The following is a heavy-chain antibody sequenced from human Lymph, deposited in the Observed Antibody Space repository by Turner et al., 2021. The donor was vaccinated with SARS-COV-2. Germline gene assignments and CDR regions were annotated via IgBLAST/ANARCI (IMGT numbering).Heavy chain of an antibody. CDR1: GFTVSYYW. CDR3: ARMGSSSWYLDD. J-gene: IGHJ4*02. V-gene: IGHV3-7*01. Sequence: EVPLVEYGGGLVQPGGSLRLSCAASGFTVSYYWMSWVRQAPGKGMEWVGNIKQDGSEKYYVDSVKGRCTISRDNAKNSLFLQMNSLRAEDTAVYYCARMGSSSWYLDDWGQGTLVTVSS. CDR2: IKQDGSEK. D-gene: IGHD1-26*01.